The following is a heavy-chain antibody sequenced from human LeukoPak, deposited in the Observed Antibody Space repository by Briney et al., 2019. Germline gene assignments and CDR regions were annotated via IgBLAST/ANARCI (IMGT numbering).Heavy chain of an antibody. Sequence: SETLSLTCTVSGGSISSYDWGWIRQPPGKGLEWVGYIYYGGSTNYNPSLKSRVTISVDTSKNQFSLKLSSVTAADTAVYYCARAPVPPYYYGSGLNWFDPWGQGTLVTVSS. CDR3: ARAPVPPYYYGSGLNWFDP. J-gene: IGHJ5*02. CDR2: IYYGGST. D-gene: IGHD3-10*01. V-gene: IGHV4-59*01. CDR1: GGSISSYD.